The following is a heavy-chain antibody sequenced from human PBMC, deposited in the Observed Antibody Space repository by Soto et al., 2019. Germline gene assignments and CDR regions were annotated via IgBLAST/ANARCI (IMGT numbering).Heavy chain of an antibody. V-gene: IGHV4-30-4*01. CDR1: GGSISSGDYY. Sequence: QVQLQESGPGLVKPSQTLSLTCAVSGGSISSGDYYWSWIRQPPGKGLEWIGYIYYSGSTYYNPSLKSRVTISVDTSKNQFSLKLSSVTAADTAVYYCARDSTLNCGGGCYTIAGKNSLYYYGMDVWGQGTTVTVSS. J-gene: IGHJ6*02. CDR3: ARDSTLNCGGGCYTIAGKNSLYYYGMDV. D-gene: IGHD2-21*02. CDR2: IYYSGST.